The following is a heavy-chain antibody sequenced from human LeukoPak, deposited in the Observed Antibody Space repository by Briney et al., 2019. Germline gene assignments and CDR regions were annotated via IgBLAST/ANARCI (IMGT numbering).Heavy chain of an antibody. CDR1: GGSISSYY. D-gene: IGHD3-3*01. J-gene: IGHJ6*03. CDR3: ARDFWSGYYTTYYYYMDV. V-gene: IGHV4-4*07. CDR2: IYTSGSI. Sequence: SETLSLTCTVSGGSISSYYWSWIRQPAGKGLEWIGRIYTSGSINYNPSLKSRVTMSVDTSKNQFSLKLSSVTAADTAVYYCARDFWSGYYTTYYYYMDVWGKGTTVTVSS.